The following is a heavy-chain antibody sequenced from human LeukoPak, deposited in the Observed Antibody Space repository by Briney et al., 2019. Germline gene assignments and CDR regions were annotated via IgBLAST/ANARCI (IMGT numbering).Heavy chain of an antibody. Sequence: SVKVSCKASGGTFSSYAICWVRQAPGQGLEWMGRIIPIFGTANYAQKFQGRVTITTDESTSTAYMELSSLRSEDTAVYYCARVSMIVVGSAFDIWGQGTIVTVSS. CDR3: ARVSMIVVGSAFDI. CDR1: GGTFSSYA. V-gene: IGHV1-69*05. D-gene: IGHD3-22*01. J-gene: IGHJ3*02. CDR2: IIPIFGTA.